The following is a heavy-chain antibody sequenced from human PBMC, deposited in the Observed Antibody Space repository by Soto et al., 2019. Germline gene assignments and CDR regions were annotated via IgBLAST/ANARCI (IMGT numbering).Heavy chain of an antibody. D-gene: IGHD3-10*01. CDR2: IYYSGST. V-gene: IGHV4-39*07. Sequence: SETLSLTCTVSGGSISSSSFHWCWIRQPPGKALEWIGSIYYSGSTYYSPSLESRVTISVDTSKNQFSLKLGSVTAADTAVYYCARITGSGPNAFDIWGQGTMVTVSS. CDR1: GGSISSSSFH. CDR3: ARITGSGPNAFDI. J-gene: IGHJ3*02.